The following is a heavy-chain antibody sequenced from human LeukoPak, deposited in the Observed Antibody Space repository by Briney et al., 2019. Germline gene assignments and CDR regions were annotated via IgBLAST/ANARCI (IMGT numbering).Heavy chain of an antibody. Sequence: GGSLRLSCAPSGFTFSSYWMNWVRQAPGKGLEWVANIKQDGTEKNYVDSVKGRFTISRDNAKNSLYLQMNSLRAEDTAVYYCARVLRYFDYIDYWGQGTLVTVSS. CDR1: GFTFSSYW. V-gene: IGHV3-7*01. CDR2: IKQDGTEK. J-gene: IGHJ4*02. CDR3: ARVLRYFDYIDY. D-gene: IGHD3-9*01.